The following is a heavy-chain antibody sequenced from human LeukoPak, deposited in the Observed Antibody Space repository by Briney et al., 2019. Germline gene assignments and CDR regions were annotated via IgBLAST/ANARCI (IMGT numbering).Heavy chain of an antibody. CDR3: AKRGGYSWLLPLGGYYGMDV. D-gene: IGHD3-22*01. CDR2: ISGRGGST. J-gene: IGHJ6*02. Sequence: PGGSLRLSCAASGFTLSSYAMSWVRQAPGKVLEWVSAISGRGGSTYGADSAKGRFTMARVNTKNALCMQMNSLRAEGTAVYYWAKRGGYSWLLPLGGYYGMDVWGQGTTVTVSS. CDR1: GFTLSSYA. V-gene: IGHV3-23*01.